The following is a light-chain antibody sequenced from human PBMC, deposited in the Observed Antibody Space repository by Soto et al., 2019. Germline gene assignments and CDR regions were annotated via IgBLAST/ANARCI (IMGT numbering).Light chain of an antibody. Sequence: DIQMTQSPSFLSASVGDRVTITCRASQSISHFLNWYQQKPGKAPKLLIYAASSLQSGVPSRFSGSGSGTDFTLTISSLQPEDFATYYCQQSYGTPYTFGQGTKLEIK. CDR2: AAS. CDR3: QQSYGTPYT. CDR1: QSISHF. V-gene: IGKV1-39*01. J-gene: IGKJ2*01.